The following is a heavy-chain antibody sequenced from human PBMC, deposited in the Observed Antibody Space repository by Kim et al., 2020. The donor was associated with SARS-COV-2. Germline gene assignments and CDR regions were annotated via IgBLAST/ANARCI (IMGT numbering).Heavy chain of an antibody. CDR1: GFTFSSYS. D-gene: IGHD2-15*01. Sequence: GGSLRLSCAASGFTFSSYSMNWVRQAPGKGLEWVSSISSSSSYIYYADSVKGRFTISRDNAKNSLYLQMNSLRAEDTAVYYCARWEEDIVVVVAAAQYYYYYGMDVWGQGTTVTVSS. CDR2: ISSSSSYI. V-gene: IGHV3-21*01. CDR3: ARWEEDIVVVVAAAQYYYYYGMDV. J-gene: IGHJ6*02.